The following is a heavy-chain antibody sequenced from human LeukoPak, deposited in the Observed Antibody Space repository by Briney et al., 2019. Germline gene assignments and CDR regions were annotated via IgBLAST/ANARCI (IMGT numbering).Heavy chain of an antibody. CDR3: ARGGIAARLRLDY. J-gene: IGHJ4*02. D-gene: IGHD6-6*01. CDR2: IIPIFGTA. Sequence: GASVKVSCKASGGTFSSYAISWVRQAPGQGLEWMGGIIPIFGTANYAQKFQGRVTITTDESTSTAYMELSSLRSEDTAVYYCARGGIAARLRLDYWGQGTLVTVSS. V-gene: IGHV1-69*05. CDR1: GGTFSSYA.